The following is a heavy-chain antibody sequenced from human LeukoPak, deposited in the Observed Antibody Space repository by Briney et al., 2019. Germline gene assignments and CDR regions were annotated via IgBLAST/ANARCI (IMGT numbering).Heavy chain of an antibody. CDR2: ISSSGKTK. J-gene: IGHJ4*02. CDR3: ASDEGNYLDY. V-gene: IGHV3-48*03. Sequence: GGSLRLSCAASGFAFSSFAMTWVRQAPGKGLEWVSYISSSGKTKFYADSVKGRFTISRDNAKNSLYLQMNSLRVEDTAIYYCASDEGNYLDYWGQGTLVTVSS. CDR1: GFAFSSFA.